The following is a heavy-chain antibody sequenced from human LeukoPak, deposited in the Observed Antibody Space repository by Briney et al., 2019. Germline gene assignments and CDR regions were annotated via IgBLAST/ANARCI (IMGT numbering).Heavy chain of an antibody. CDR1: GFTFTRFW. D-gene: IGHD3-3*01. Sequence: GFLRLSCAASGFTFTRFWLTWVRQSPGKGLEWVANINPDGTKTTYVDSVEGRSAISRDNAKNSVFLLMTSLRAEDTAMYYCATAPASVDSSWGQGTLVAVSS. V-gene: IGHV3-7*01. J-gene: IGHJ5*02. CDR2: INPDGTKT. CDR3: ATAPASVDSS.